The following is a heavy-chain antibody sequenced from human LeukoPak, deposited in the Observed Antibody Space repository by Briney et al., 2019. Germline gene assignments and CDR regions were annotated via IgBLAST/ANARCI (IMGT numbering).Heavy chain of an antibody. CDR2: INGGGDIA. D-gene: IGHD6-13*01. Sequence: GESLTLSCAGSGYSFDSYAMTWVRQAPGKGLEWVSSINGGGDIAYYAESVKGRFTVSRDNKKKKLFLQMNSLRAEDTAVFYCAKRYGDSTGWFFDFWGQGSLVTVSS. CDR3: AKRYGDSTGWFFDF. V-gene: IGHV3-23*01. J-gene: IGHJ4*02. CDR1: GYSFDSYA.